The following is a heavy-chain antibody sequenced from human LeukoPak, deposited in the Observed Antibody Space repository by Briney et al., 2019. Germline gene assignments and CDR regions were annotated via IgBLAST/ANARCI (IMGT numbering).Heavy chain of an antibody. CDR3: ARFPLTYPEGHFDY. V-gene: IGHV1-58*02. Sequence: SVKVSCKASGFTFTSSAMQWVRQARGQRLEWIGWIVVGSGNTNYAQKFQERVTITRDMSTSTAYMELSSLKASDTAMYYCARFPLTYPEGHFDYWGQGTLVTVSS. J-gene: IGHJ4*02. D-gene: IGHD1-14*01. CDR2: IVVGSGNT. CDR1: GFTFTSSA.